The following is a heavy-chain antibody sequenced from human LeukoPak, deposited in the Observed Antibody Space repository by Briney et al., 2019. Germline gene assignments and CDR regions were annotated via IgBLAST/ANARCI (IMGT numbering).Heavy chain of an antibody. CDR3: GGGGEYNLAYKTFAP. D-gene: IGHD1-1*01. CDR2: IWFDGSKT. V-gene: IGHV3-33*01. Sequence: GGSLRLSCAASGFTFNSYSMQWVRQAPGKGLEGVAIIWFDGSKTYYSDSVKGRFTISRYNSKNTLFLQMASLTADDMAGCFWGGGGEYNLAYKTFAPWAREPLVAVPS. CDR1: GFTFNSYS. J-gene: IGHJ5*02.